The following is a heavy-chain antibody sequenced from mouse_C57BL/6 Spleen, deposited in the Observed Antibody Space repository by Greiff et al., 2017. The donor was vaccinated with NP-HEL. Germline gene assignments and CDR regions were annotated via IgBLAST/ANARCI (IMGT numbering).Heavy chain of an antibody. CDR3: TGTGTTGSFDY. Sequence: EVKLMESGGGLVQPGGSMKLSCVASGFTFSNYWMNWVRQSPEKGLEWVAQIRLKSDNYATHYAESVKGRFTISRDDSKSSVYLQMNNLRAEDTGIYYCTGTGTTGSFDYWGQGTTLTVSS. CDR1: GFTFSNYW. V-gene: IGHV6-3*01. D-gene: IGHD4-1*01. J-gene: IGHJ2*01. CDR2: IRLKSDNYAT.